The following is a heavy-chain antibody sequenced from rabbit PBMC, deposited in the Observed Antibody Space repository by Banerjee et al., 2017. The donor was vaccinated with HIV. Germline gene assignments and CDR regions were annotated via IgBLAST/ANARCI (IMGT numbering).Heavy chain of an antibody. Sequence: QEQLVESGGGLVQPEGSLTLTCKASGFDFNSNVLCWVRQAPGKGPEWIACIDNGDGSTYYANWVNGRFTISRSTSLNTVTLQMTSLTVADTATYFCARDRDGDAGYGSLALWGPGTLVTVS. V-gene: IGHV1S47*01. CDR2: IDNGDGST. CDR1: GFDFNSNV. CDR3: ARDRDGDAGYGSLAL. J-gene: IGHJ4*01. D-gene: IGHD7-1*01.